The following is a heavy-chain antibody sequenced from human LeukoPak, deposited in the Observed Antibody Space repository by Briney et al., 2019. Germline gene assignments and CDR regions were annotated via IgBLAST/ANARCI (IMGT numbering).Heavy chain of an antibody. V-gene: IGHV4-59*01. CDR1: GGSISSYY. CDR3: ARGLRYFDWFENYYYMDV. CDR2: IYYSGST. J-gene: IGHJ6*03. D-gene: IGHD3-9*01. Sequence: KSSETLSLTCTVSGGSISSYYWSWIRQPPGKGLEWIGYIYYSGSTNYNPSLKSRVTISVDTSKNQFSLKLSSVTAADTAVYYCARGLRYFDWFENYYYMDVWGKGTTVTISS.